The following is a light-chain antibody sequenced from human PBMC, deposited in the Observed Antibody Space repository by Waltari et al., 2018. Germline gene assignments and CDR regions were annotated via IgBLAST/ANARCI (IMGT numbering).Light chain of an antibody. CDR3: AAWDDSLNGWV. Sequence: QSVLTQPPSASGTPGQRVTISCSGSSSNIGSNTVNWYQQVPGTAPNLLIYSNNQRPSGVPDRFSGSKSGTSASLAISGLQSEDEAHYYCAAWDDSLNGWVFGGGTKLTVL. CDR2: SNN. V-gene: IGLV1-44*01. J-gene: IGLJ3*02. CDR1: SSNIGSNT.